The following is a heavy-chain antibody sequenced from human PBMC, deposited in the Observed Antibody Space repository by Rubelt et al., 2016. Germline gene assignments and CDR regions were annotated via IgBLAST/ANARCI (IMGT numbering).Heavy chain of an antibody. CDR3: GRDPNGDFFGAFDM. V-gene: IGHV3-23*01. CDR2: IRGSGGSS. D-gene: IGHD4-17*01. Sequence: GKGLEWVSGIRGSGGSSLYADSVKGRFTISRENSKNTLYLQMNDLRAEDTALYYCGRDPNGDFFGAFDMWGRGTLVTVSS. J-gene: IGHJ3*02.